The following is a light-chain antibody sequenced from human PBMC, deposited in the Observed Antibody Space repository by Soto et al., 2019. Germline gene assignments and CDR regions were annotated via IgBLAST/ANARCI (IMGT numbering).Light chain of an antibody. CDR2: KAS. J-gene: IGKJ1*01. Sequence: DIQMTQSPSTLSASVGDRVTITSRASQSVSTWLAWYQQKPGKAPKLLIYKASNLESGVPSRFTGSGSGTEFTLTISSLQPDDFATYYCQQYNSWTFGQGTKVEIK. V-gene: IGKV1-5*03. CDR1: QSVSTW. CDR3: QQYNSWT.